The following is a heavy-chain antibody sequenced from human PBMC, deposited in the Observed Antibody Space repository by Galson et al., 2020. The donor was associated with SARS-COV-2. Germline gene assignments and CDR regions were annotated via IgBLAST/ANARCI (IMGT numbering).Heavy chain of an antibody. CDR1: GYTFTSYG. Sequence: ASVKVSCKASGYTFTSYGISWVRQAPGQGLEWMGWISAYNGNTKYAQKFQDRVTLTTDTSTSTAYMDLRSLRSDDTAVYYCARDLSSVDTAMVSYYYYGMDVWGQGTTVTVSS. J-gene: IGHJ6*02. CDR3: ARDLSSVDTAMVSYYYYGMDV. D-gene: IGHD5-18*01. CDR2: ISAYNGNT. V-gene: IGHV1-18*04.